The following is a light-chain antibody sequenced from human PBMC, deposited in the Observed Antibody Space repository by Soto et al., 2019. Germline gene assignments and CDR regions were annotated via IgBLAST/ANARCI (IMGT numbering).Light chain of an antibody. CDR2: DVS. Sequence: QSALTQPASVSGSPGQSITISCTGISADDSSSNFVSWYQHRPGKAPRLLLYDVSHRPSGVSNRFSGSKAGDTASLTISGLQLEDEAEYYCTSYRRGPLYVFGSGTKLTV. CDR3: TSYRRGPLYV. V-gene: IGLV2-14*03. J-gene: IGLJ1*01. CDR1: SADDSSSNF.